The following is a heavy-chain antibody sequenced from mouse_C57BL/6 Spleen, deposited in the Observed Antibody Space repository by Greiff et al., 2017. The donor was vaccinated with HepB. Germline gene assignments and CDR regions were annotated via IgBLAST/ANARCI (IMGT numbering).Heavy chain of an antibody. CDR1: GYTFTSYW. J-gene: IGHJ3*01. CDR2: IYPGSGST. D-gene: IGHD1-1*01. Sequence: VQLQQPGAELVKPGASVKMSCKASGYTFTSYWITWVKQRPGQGLEWIGDIYPGSGSTNYNEKFKSKATLTVDTSSSTAYMQLSSLTSEDSAVYYCARPYCYGSSSFAYWGQGTLVTVSA. CDR3: ARPYCYGSSSFAY. V-gene: IGHV1-55*01.